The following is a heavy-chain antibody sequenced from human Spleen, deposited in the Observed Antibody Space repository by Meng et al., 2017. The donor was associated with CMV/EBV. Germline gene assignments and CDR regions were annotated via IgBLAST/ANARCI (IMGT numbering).Heavy chain of an antibody. CDR3: ARVNSNDAFDI. CDR1: GFTFSSYS. V-gene: IGHV3-21*01. D-gene: IGHD4-11*01. J-gene: IGHJ3*02. CDR2: ISSSSYI. Sequence: GESLKISCAASGFTFSSYSMNWVRQAPGKGLEWVSSISSSSYIYYADSVKGRFTISRDNAKNSLYLQMNSLRAEDTAVYYCARVNSNDAFDIWGQGTMVTVSS.